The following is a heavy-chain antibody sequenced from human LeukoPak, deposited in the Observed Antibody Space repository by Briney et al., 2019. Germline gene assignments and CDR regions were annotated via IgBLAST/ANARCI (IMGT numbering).Heavy chain of an antibody. CDR3: ARDPGSSYSSSWYDYYYMDV. D-gene: IGHD6-13*01. Sequence: ASVKVSFKASGYTFTVYYIHWVRQAPGQGLEWVGWINPNSGGTYYAQKFQGRVSMTRDTSISTAYMELSRLRSDDSAIYYCARDPGSSYSSSWYDYYYMDVWGKGTTVTISS. CDR2: INPNSGGT. V-gene: IGHV1-2*02. CDR1: GYTFTVYY. J-gene: IGHJ6*03.